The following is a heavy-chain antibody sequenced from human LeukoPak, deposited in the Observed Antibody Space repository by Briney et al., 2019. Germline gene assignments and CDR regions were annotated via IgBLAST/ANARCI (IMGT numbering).Heavy chain of an antibody. Sequence: GGPLRLSCAASGFTFSSYVMNGVRQAPGKALEWVAVISYAGTNKYYADSVKGRFTISRDNSKNTLYLQMNSLRAEDTAVYYCTRDPIMGVPDYFDYWGQGTLVAVSS. J-gene: IGHJ4*02. CDR2: ISYAGTNK. CDR1: GFTFSSYV. CDR3: TRDPIMGVPDYFDY. D-gene: IGHD1-26*01. V-gene: IGHV3-30*04.